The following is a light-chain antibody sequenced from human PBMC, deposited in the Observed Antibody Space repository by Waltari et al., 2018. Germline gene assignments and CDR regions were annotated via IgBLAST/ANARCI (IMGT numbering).Light chain of an antibody. Sequence: QSALTQPPSASGSPGQSVTISSPGPTSAVGVYDFVPWYQQHPGKAPRLIIFEVTKRPSGVPDRFSGSKSGTTASLTVSGLQAEDEGDYYCSSYAGIRKLVFGGGTKLTVL. CDR2: EVT. J-gene: IGLJ2*01. CDR1: TSAVGVYDF. V-gene: IGLV2-8*01. CDR3: SSYAGIRKLV.